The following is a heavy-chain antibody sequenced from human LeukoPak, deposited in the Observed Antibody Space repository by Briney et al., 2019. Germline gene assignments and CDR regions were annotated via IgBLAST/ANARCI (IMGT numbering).Heavy chain of an antibody. Sequence: PGGSLRLSCAASGFTFSSYAMSWVRQAPGKGLEWVSAISGSGGSTYYADSVKGRFTISRDNSKNTLYLQMNSLRAEDTAVYYCAKGGPTIFGRGYYYYGMDVWGQGTTVTVSS. CDR3: AKGGPTIFGRGYYYYGMDV. D-gene: IGHD3-3*01. J-gene: IGHJ6*02. CDR2: ISGSGGST. CDR1: GFTFSSYA. V-gene: IGHV3-23*01.